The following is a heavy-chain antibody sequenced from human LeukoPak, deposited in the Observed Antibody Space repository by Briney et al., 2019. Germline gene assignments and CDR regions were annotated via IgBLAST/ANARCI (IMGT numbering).Heavy chain of an antibody. J-gene: IGHJ6*02. CDR1: GYTFIGYY. CDR2: INPNSGGT. D-gene: IGHD7-27*01. V-gene: IGHV1-2*02. Sequence: ASVKVSCKASGYTFIGYYMRWVRQAPGQGLEWMGWINPNSGGTNYAQKFQGRVTMTRDTSISTAYMELSRLRSDDTAVYYCARVPSLGPVYGMDVWGQGTTVTVSS. CDR3: ARVPSLGPVYGMDV.